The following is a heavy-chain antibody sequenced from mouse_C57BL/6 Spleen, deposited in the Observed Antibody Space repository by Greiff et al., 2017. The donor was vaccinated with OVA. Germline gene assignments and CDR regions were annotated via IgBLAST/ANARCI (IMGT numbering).Heavy chain of an antibody. Sequence: EVQGVESGGGLVQPGGSMKLSCAASGFTFSDAWMDWVRQSPEKGLEWVAEIRNKANNHATYYAESVKGRFTISRDDSKSSVYLQMNSLRAEDTGIYYCTRGQGWFSLFAYWGQGTLVTVSA. V-gene: IGHV6-6*01. CDR1: GFTFSDAW. J-gene: IGHJ3*01. D-gene: IGHD2-3*01. CDR3: TRGQGWFSLFAY. CDR2: IRNKANNHAT.